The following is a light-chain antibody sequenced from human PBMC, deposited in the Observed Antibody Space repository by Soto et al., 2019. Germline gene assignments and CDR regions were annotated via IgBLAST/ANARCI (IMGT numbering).Light chain of an antibody. Sequence: IVLTQSPGTLSLSPGERATLSCRPSQTVTSSSLAWYQQNPGQAPRLLIYGASRRATGIPDRFSGSGSGTDFTLTISRLEPEDFAIYFCQYYGSSQGTFGQGTKVEIK. CDR2: GAS. CDR1: QTVTSSS. CDR3: QYYGSSQGT. J-gene: IGKJ1*01. V-gene: IGKV3-20*01.